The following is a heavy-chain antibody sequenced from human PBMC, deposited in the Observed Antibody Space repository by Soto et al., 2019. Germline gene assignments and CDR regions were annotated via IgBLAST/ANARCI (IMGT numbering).Heavy chain of an antibody. CDR2: IIPTFGRT. J-gene: IGHJ6*02. V-gene: IGHV1-69*13. D-gene: IGHD3-10*02. Sequence: SVKVSCKASGDTFSSYATSWVRQAPGKGLEWMGKIIPTFGRTNYAQKFQGRLTISADDSTSTAYMELSSLLSEDTAVYYCARDPLSSFAMDVWGQGTTVTVSS. CDR1: GDTFSSYA. CDR3: ARDPLSSFAMDV.